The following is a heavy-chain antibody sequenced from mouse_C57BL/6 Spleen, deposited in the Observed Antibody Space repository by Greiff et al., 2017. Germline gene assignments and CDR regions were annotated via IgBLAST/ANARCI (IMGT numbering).Heavy chain of an antibody. J-gene: IGHJ3*01. V-gene: IGHV2-2*01. CDR3: ARKERDGYSAY. Sequence: QVQLKESGPGLVQPSQSLSITCTVSGFSLTSYGVHWVRQSPGKGLEWLGVIWSGGSTDYNAAFISRLSISKDNSKSQVFFKMNSLQADDTAIYYCARKERDGYSAYWGQGTLVTVSA. CDR2: IWSGGST. D-gene: IGHD2-3*01. CDR1: GFSLTSYG.